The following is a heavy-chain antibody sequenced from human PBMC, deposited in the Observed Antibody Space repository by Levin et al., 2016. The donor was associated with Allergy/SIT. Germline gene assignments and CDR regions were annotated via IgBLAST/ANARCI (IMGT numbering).Heavy chain of an antibody. CDR2: ISSSSSYR. CDR3: ARVSSGYYSPKGY. D-gene: IGHD3-22*01. CDR1: GFTFSDYY. Sequence: GGSLRLSCAASGFTFSDYYMSWIRQAPGKGLEWVSYISSSSSYRNYADSVKGRFTTSRDNAKSTLFLQMNSLRADDTAAYYCARVSSGYYSPKGYWGQGTLVTVSS. V-gene: IGHV3-11*06. J-gene: IGHJ4*02.